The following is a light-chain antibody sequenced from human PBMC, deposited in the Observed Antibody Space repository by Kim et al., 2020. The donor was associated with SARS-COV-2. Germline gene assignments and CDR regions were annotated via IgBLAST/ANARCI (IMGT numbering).Light chain of an antibody. J-gene: IGKJ4*01. CDR3: QRADSFPLG. Sequence: AYVRNRVTITCRASQDVSSWLAWYQQKPGKAPKLLISAASSLQSGVPSRFSGSGSGTDFTLTISSLQPEDFASYYCQRADSFPLGFGGGTKVDIK. CDR2: AAS. V-gene: IGKV1-12*01. CDR1: QDVSSW.